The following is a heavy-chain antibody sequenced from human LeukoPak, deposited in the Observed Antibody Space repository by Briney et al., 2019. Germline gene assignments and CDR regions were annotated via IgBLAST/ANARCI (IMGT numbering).Heavy chain of an antibody. CDR2: IGSSGGST. CDR1: GFTFSSYA. Sequence: GGSLRLSCAASGFTFSSYAMSWVRQAPGKGLDWVSAIGSSGGSTYYADTVKGRFTISRDNSKDTLYLQMISLRAEDTAVYYCARLLTRRGYFDYWGQGTLVTVSS. CDR3: ARLLTRRGYFDY. V-gene: IGHV3-23*01. D-gene: IGHD1-14*01. J-gene: IGHJ4*02.